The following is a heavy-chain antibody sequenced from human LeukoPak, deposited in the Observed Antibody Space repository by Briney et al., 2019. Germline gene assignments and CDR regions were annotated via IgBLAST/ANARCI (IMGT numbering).Heavy chain of an antibody. CDR2: INPNSGGT. Sequence: ASVKVSCKASGHTFTGYYMHWVRQAPGQGLEWMGWINPNSGGTNYAQKFQGRVTMTRDTSITTACMELSSLRSDDTAIYYCARYKGGSNNLDYWGQGTLVTVSS. D-gene: IGHD1-26*01. CDR3: ARYKGGSNNLDY. V-gene: IGHV1-2*02. J-gene: IGHJ4*02. CDR1: GHTFTGYY.